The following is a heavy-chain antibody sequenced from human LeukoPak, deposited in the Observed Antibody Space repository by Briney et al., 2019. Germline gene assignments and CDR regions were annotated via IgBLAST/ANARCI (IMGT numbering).Heavy chain of an antibody. J-gene: IGHJ4*02. CDR2: IYYSGST. Sequence: SETLSLTCTVSGGSISSYYWSWIRQPPGKGLEWIGYIYYSGSTSYSPSLKSRVTISVDTSKNQFSLKLSSVTAADTAVYYCARVPTMTFFDYWGQGTLVTVSS. D-gene: IGHD4-17*01. CDR1: GGSISSYY. CDR3: ARVPTMTFFDY. V-gene: IGHV4-59*01.